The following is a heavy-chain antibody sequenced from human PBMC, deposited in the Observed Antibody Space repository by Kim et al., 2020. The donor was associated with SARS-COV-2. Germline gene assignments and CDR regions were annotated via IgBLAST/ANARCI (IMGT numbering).Heavy chain of an antibody. V-gene: IGHV3-30*03. Sequence: GGSLRLSCAASGFTFSSYGMHWVRQAPGKGLEWVAVISYDGSNKYYADSVKGRFTISRDNSKNTLYLQMNSLRAEDTAVYYCLGSNYYYYGMDVWGQGTTVTVSS. CDR3: LGSNYYYYGMDV. CDR2: ISYDGSNK. J-gene: IGHJ6*02. CDR1: GFTFSSYG.